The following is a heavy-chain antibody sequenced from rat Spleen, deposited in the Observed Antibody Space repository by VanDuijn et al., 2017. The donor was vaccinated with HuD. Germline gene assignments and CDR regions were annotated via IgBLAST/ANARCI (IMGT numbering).Heavy chain of an antibody. CDR3: ATDGSRISRFVY. D-gene: IGHD1-12*03. V-gene: IGHV5S10*01. J-gene: IGHJ3*01. CDR1: RFNFSDYT. Sequence: EVQLVESGGGLVQPGRSLKLSCAASRFNFSDYTMAWVRQAPEKGLEWVATIFYDGSRTYYRDSVKGRFTISRDNARSTLYLQMDSLRSEDTATYYCATDGSRISRFVYWGQGTLVTVSS. CDR2: IFYDGSRT.